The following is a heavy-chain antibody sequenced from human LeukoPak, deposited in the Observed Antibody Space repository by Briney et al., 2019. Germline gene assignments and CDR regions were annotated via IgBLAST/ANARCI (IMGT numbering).Heavy chain of an antibody. J-gene: IGHJ5*02. CDR3: ARAPGPRYSPNWFDP. CDR1: GYSISSGYY. V-gene: IGHV4-38-2*02. Sequence: SETLSLTCTVSGYSISSGYYWGWIRQPPGKGLEWIGSIYHSGSTYYNPSLKSRVTISVDTSKNQFSLKLSSVTAADTAVYYCARAPGPRYSPNWFDPWGQGTLVTVSS. D-gene: IGHD5-18*01. CDR2: IYHSGST.